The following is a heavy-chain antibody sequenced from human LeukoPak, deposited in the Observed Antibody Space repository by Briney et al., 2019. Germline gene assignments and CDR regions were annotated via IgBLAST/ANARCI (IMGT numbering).Heavy chain of an antibody. J-gene: IGHJ5*02. V-gene: IGHV1-18*01. CDR2: TSAYSGNT. Sequence: ASVKVSCKASGYTFISYGISWVRQAPGQGLEWMGWTSAYSGNTNYAQKLQGRVTMTTDTSTSTAYMELRSLRSDDTAVYYCARGRYCSGGSCSSRWFDPWGQGTLVTVSS. D-gene: IGHD2-15*01. CDR1: GYTFISYG. CDR3: ARGRYCSGGSCSSRWFDP.